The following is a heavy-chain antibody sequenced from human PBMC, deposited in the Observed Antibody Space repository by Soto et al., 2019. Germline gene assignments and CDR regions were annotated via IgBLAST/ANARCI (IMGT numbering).Heavy chain of an antibody. Sequence: QRQLVQAGAEVKKPGSSVTFSCKASGVTLSSFLNYPINCERQAPGQGLEWRGGIVPNVGTVNYAQQLHGRVTITVDKSTRTAYMEGSCLRSEDTARYCSAMRDTRGCLRYFDNGGRGTLVPVSS. CDR2: IVPNVGTV. CDR3: AMRDTRGCLRYFDN. CDR1: GVTLSSFLNYP. J-gene: IGHJ4*02. D-gene: IGHD3-10*01. V-gene: IGHV1-69*06.